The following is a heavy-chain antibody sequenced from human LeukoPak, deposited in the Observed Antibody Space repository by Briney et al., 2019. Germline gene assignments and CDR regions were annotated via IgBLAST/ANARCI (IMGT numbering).Heavy chain of an antibody. D-gene: IGHD1-26*01. CDR1: GGTLSNYV. CDR3: ASRSIVGATENYFDY. V-gene: IGHV1-69*13. J-gene: IGHJ4*02. Sequence: ASVKVSCKASGGTLSNYVISRVRQAPGQGLEWMGRIIPIFGTANYAQKFQGRVTITADESTTTAYMDLSSLRSEDTAVYYCASRSIVGATENYFDYWGQGTLVTVSS. CDR2: IIPIFGTA.